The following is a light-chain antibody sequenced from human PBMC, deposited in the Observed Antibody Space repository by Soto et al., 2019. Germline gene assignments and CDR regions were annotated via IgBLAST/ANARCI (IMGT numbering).Light chain of an antibody. Sequence: EIVLTQSPGTLSWSPGERATLSCRASQRVSSSYLARYQQKPGQAPSILIYGASSRATGIPDRFSRSGFGTDFTLTISGLEPEDFAVYYCQQNGSSPVFTFGQGTTLAIK. J-gene: IGKJ2*01. CDR3: QQNGSSPVFT. CDR1: QRVSSSY. V-gene: IGKV3-20*01. CDR2: GAS.